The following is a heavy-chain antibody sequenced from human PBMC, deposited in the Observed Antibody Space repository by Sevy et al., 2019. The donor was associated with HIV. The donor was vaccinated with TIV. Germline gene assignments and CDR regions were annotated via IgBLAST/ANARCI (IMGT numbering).Heavy chain of an antibody. Sequence: SGATLVKPTQTLTLTCTFSGFSLSTSGVGVGWIRQPPGKALEWLALIYWNDDKRYSPSLKSRLTITKDTSKNQVVLTMTNMDPVDTATYYCARGGLWFTFDYWGQGTLVTVSS. V-gene: IGHV2-5*01. J-gene: IGHJ4*02. CDR2: IYWNDDK. D-gene: IGHD3-10*01. CDR1: GFSLSTSGVG. CDR3: ARGGLWFTFDY.